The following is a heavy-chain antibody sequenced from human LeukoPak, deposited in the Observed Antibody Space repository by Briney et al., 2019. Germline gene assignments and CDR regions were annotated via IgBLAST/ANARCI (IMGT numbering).Heavy chain of an antibody. Sequence: SETLSLTCTVSAGSITNFYWSWIRQPPGKGLEWLGYIHYSGSTNYNPSVKTRVTMSVDASKNQFSLKLSPVTAADTAVYFCARQLYNSSPGHYYYGMDVWGQGTTVTVSS. CDR2: IHYSGST. D-gene: IGHD3-22*01. CDR1: AGSITNFY. CDR3: ARQLYNSSPGHYYYGMDV. V-gene: IGHV4-59*08. J-gene: IGHJ6*02.